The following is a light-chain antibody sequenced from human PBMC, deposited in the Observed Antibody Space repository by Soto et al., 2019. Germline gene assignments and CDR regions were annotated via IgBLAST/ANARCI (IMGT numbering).Light chain of an antibody. V-gene: IGKV1-39*01. J-gene: IGKJ5*01. CDR1: QYIGTY. CDR2: SAS. CDR3: QQSAISPIT. Sequence: DIQMTQSPSSLSAPVGDRIIITCRASQYIGTYLNWYQHKRGKVPKLLIYSASNLQGGVPSRFSGSGYGTDFTLTISSLQADDSATYYCQQSAISPITFCQGTQVEIK.